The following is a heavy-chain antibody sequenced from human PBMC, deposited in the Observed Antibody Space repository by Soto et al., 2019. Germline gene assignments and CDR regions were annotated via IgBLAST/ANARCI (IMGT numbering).Heavy chain of an antibody. Sequence: QVQLVQSGAEVKKPGSSVKVSCKASGGTFSSYAISWVRQAPGQGLEWMGGIIPIFGTANYAQKFQGRVTITADESTSTADMELSSLISEDTAVYYCATMKGGYQYYDYGMDVWGQGTTVTVSS. CDR1: GGTFSSYA. D-gene: IGHD3-16*02. CDR2: IIPIFGTA. J-gene: IGHJ6*02. CDR3: ATMKGGYQYYDYGMDV. V-gene: IGHV1-69*12.